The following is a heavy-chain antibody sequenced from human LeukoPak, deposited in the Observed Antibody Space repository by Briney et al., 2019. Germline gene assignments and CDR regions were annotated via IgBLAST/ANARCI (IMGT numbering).Heavy chain of an antibody. J-gene: IGHJ2*01. CDR1: GFTFDDYA. V-gene: IGHV3-9*01. CDR2: ISWNSGSI. Sequence: GRSLRLSCAASGFTFDDYAMHWVRHAPGKGLEWVSGISWNSGSIGYADSVKGRFTISRDNAKNSLYLQMNSLRAEDTALYYCAKPHIRTRYFDLWGRGTLVTVSS. CDR3: AKPHIRTRYFDL. D-gene: IGHD2-21*01.